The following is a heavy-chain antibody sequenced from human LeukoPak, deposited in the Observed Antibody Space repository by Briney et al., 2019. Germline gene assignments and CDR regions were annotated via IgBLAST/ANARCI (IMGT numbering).Heavy chain of an antibody. J-gene: IGHJ6*02. D-gene: IGHD3-22*01. CDR3: ARAESNYDSSGGYGMDV. CDR1: GFTFSSYA. Sequence: PGRSLRLSCAASGFTFSSYAMHWVRQAPGKGLEWVAVISYDGSNKYYADSVKGRFTISRDNSKNTLYLQMNSLRAEDTAVYYCARAESNYDSSGGYGMDVWGQGTTVTVSS. CDR2: ISYDGSNK. V-gene: IGHV3-30-3*01.